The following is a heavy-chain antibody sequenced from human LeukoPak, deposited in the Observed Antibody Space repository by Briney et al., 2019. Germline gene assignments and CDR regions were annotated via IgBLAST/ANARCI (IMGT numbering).Heavy chain of an antibody. CDR3: ARGSGYSYGFPDY. CDR2: IYSGDIT. D-gene: IGHD5-18*01. V-gene: IGHV3-53*01. Sequence: WVSVIYSGDITYYTDSVKGRFTISRDNSKNTLYLQMNSLRAEDTAVYYCARGSGYSYGFPDYWGQGTLVTVSS. J-gene: IGHJ4*02.